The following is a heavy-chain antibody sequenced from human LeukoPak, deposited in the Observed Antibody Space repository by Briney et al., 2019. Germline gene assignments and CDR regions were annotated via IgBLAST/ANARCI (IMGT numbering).Heavy chain of an antibody. CDR3: ARNRYGSSLDAFDI. CDR1: GLTFSSYS. Sequence: GGSRRLSCAASGLTFSSYSMNWVRQAPGKGLEWVSSISSSSTYIYYADSVKGRFTISRDNAKNSLHLQMNSLRAEDTAVYYCARNRYGSSLDAFDIWGQGTVVTVSS. V-gene: IGHV3-21*01. J-gene: IGHJ3*02. CDR2: ISSSSTYI. D-gene: IGHD6-13*01.